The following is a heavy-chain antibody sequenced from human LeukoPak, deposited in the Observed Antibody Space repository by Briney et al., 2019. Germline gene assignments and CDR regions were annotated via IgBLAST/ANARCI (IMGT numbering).Heavy chain of an antibody. CDR2: ISGYNGNT. V-gene: IGHV1-18*01. D-gene: IGHD6-6*01. Sequence: GASVRVSCKAAGYSFITYGISWVRQAPGQGLEWMGRISGYNGNTNYAQKLQGRVTMTRNTSMSTAYMELSSLRSEDTAVYYCARPRTTSKSIAGRLSLTGWGQGTLVTVSS. CDR1: GYSFITYG. J-gene: IGHJ4*02. CDR3: ARPRTTSKSIAGRLSLTG.